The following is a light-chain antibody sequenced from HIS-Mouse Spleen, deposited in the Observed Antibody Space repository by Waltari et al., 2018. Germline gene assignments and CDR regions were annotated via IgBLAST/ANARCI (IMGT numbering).Light chain of an antibody. Sequence: SYELTQPPSVSVSPGQTASITCSGDKLGDKYACWYQQKPGQSPVLVIYHDSKRPSGIPEGFSGPNSGNTATLAIIGTQAMDEADYYCQAWDSSYSVFGGGTKLTVL. CDR1: KLGDKY. V-gene: IGLV3-1*01. CDR2: HDS. CDR3: QAWDSSYSV. J-gene: IGLJ2*01.